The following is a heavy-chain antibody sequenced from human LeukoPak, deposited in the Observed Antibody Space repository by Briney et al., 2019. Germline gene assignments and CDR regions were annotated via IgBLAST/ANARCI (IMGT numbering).Heavy chain of an antibody. Sequence: PSETLSLTCSVSGGSISSSNYYWGWIRQPPGKGLEWIGSISYSGTTYYNPSLKSRVTISVDTSKNQFSLKLSSVTAADTAVYYCARSDYSKTYYMDVWGKGTTVTISS. CDR3: ARSDYSKTYYMDV. J-gene: IGHJ6*03. D-gene: IGHD4-11*01. CDR1: GGSISSSNYY. V-gene: IGHV4-39*07. CDR2: ISYSGTT.